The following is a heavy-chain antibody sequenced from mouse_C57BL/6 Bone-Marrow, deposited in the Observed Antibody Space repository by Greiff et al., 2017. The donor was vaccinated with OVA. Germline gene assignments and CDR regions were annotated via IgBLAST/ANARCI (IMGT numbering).Heavy chain of an antibody. CDR1: GYTFTSYW. V-gene: IGHV1-50*01. CDR3: ARGGIGD. Sequence: QVQLQQPGAELVKPGASVKLSCKASGYTFTSYWMQWVKQRPGQGLEWIGAIDPSDSYTNYNQKFKGKATLTVDTSSSTAYMQLSSLTSEGSAVYYCARGGIGDWGQGTTLTVSS. J-gene: IGHJ2*01. CDR2: IDPSDSYT.